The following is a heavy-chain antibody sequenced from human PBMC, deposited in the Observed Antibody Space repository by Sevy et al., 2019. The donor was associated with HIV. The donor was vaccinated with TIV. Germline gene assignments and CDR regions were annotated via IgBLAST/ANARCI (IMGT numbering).Heavy chain of an antibody. D-gene: IGHD1-26*01. V-gene: IGHV3-30-3*01. J-gene: IGHJ6*02. Sequence: QGGSLRLSCAASGFIFSNYAMHWVRQAPGKGLEWVAVISYDGINKYYADSVKGRFTISRDNSKNTLYVQMNSLRAEDTAVYYCARDSNSGYYYYYAMDVWGQGTTVTVSS. CDR1: GFIFSNYA. CDR3: ARDSNSGYYYYYAMDV. CDR2: ISYDGINK.